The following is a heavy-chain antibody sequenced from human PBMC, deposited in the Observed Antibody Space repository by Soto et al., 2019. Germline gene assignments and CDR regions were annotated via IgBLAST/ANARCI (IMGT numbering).Heavy chain of an antibody. CDR1: GGSINSFDNY. D-gene: IGHD5-18*01. Sequence: TLSLTCTVSGGSINSFDNYWSWIRQHPGKSLEWIGYIYYSGSTYYNPSIKSRVIISFDTSKNQFSLMLSSVTAADTALYYCARKVATALLGNWVDPWGQGTLVT. V-gene: IGHV4-31*03. CDR2: IYYSGST. CDR3: ARKVATALLGNWVDP. J-gene: IGHJ5*02.